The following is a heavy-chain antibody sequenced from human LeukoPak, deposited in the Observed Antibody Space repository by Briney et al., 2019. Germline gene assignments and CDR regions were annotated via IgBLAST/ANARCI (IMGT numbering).Heavy chain of an antibody. D-gene: IGHD6-19*01. CDR1: GFTFGSYW. Sequence: GGSLRLSCAASGFTFGSYWMSWVRQAPGKGLEWVANIKKDGSEKYYVDSVKGRFTISRDNAKNSLFLQMNSLRVEDTAVYYCEGSAGYWGQGTLVTVSS. CDR2: IKKDGSEK. CDR3: EGSAGY. J-gene: IGHJ4*02. V-gene: IGHV3-7*01.